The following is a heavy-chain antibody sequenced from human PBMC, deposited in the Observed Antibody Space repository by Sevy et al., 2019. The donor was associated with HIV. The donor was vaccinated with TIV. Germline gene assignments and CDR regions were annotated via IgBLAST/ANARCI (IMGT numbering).Heavy chain of an antibody. CDR2: ITSSGSAV. J-gene: IGHJ4*02. V-gene: IGHV3-48*03. CDR1: GFTFSSYE. CDR3: ARDLPPSATTVAHFDY. Sequence: GGSLRLSCAASGFTFSSYEMNWVRQAPGKGLEWVSYITSSGSAVCYSDSVRGRFTISRDNTKNSLYLQMNSLRAEDTALYYCARDLPPSATTVAHFDYWGRGTLVTVSS. D-gene: IGHD4-17*01.